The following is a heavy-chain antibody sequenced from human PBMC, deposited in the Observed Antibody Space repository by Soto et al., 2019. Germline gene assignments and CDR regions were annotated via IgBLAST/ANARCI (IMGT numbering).Heavy chain of an antibody. CDR3: ATQIGLHGVSRYFDS. CDR2: VHPGDSDS. D-gene: IGHD4-17*01. V-gene: IGHV5-51*01. J-gene: IGHJ4*02. Sequence: GESLQISCRVSGYSFTTYWIGWVRQMSGKGLEWVGIVHPGDSDSVYSPSFQGQVTISVDKSISTAYLQWSGLKASDTAIYYCATQIGLHGVSRYFDSWGQGTLVTVSS. CDR1: GYSFTTYW.